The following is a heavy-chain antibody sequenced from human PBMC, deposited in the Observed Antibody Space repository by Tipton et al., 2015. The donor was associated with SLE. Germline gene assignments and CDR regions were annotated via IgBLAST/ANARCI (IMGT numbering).Heavy chain of an antibody. CDR1: GGSISSGGYY. Sequence: TLSLTCTVSGGSISSGGYYWSWIRQHPGMGLEWIGYIYYSGSTYYNPSLKSRVTISVDTSKNQFSLKLSSVTAADTAVYYCARGEKEFGEYYFDYWGQGTLVTVSS. J-gene: IGHJ4*02. D-gene: IGHD3-10*01. V-gene: IGHV4-31*03. CDR2: IYYSGST. CDR3: ARGEKEFGEYYFDY.